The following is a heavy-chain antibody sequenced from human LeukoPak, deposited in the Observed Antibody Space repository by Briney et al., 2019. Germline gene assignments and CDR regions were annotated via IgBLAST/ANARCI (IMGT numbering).Heavy chain of an antibody. CDR3: TTDMGQSMVRGVMAVDV. CDR2: VSGSGSRT. J-gene: IGHJ6*04. D-gene: IGHD3-10*01. V-gene: IGHV3-23*01. CDR1: GFTFSHHA. Sequence: GGSLRLSCAASGFTFSHHAMYWVRQAPGKGLEWVSVVSGSGSRTYYADSVKGRFTISRDNSKNTVYLQMNSLRAEDTAVYYCTTDMGQSMVRGVMAVDVWGKGTTVTVSS.